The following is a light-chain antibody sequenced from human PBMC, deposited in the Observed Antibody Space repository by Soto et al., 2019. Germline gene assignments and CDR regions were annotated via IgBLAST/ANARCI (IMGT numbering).Light chain of an antibody. CDR2: EVS. CDR3: SSYAGSNNFKGDV. Sequence: QSALTQPPSASGSPGQSVTISCTGTSSDVGGYNYVSWYQQHPGKAPKLMIYEVSKRPSGVPDRFSGSKSGNTASLTVSGLQAEDEADYYCSSYAGSNNFKGDVFGTGTKVTVL. J-gene: IGLJ1*01. V-gene: IGLV2-8*01. CDR1: SSDVGGYNY.